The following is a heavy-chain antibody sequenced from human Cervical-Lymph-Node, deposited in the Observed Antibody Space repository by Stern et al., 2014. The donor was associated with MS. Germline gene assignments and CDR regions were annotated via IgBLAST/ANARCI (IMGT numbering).Heavy chain of an antibody. CDR1: GGV. CDR3: ARGTGDNWFDP. Sequence: QVQLVKSGADVKKPGSAVRVSCKASGGVSWLRQAPGQGLEYMGGIIRPVGTAHYAQRFQGRLTITADTSRNTTYMELRSLRSDDTAVYYCARGTGDNWFDPWGQGTLVSVSS. V-gene: IGHV1-69*06. CDR2: IIRPVGTA. D-gene: IGHD3-10*01. J-gene: IGHJ5*02.